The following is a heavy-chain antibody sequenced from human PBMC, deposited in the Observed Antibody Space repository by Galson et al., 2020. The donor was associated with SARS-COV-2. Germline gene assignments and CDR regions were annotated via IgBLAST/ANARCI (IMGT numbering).Heavy chain of an antibody. J-gene: IGHJ4*01. CDR1: GFTFSDHA. CDR3: ARDGQSSRGWAVDY. Sequence: GESLKISCAASGFTFSDHAMHWVRQAPGKGLEWVAQIFFDGSEKYYGDSVRGRFTISRDSSKNTVYLQMNNLRVDDTAVYYCARDGQSSRGWAVDYCGHGTLLTVSS. D-gene: IGHD6-19*01. V-gene: IGHV3-33*01. CDR2: IFFDGSEK.